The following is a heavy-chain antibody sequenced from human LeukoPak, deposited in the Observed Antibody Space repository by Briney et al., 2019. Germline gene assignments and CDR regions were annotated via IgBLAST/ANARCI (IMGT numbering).Heavy chain of an antibody. Sequence: GGSLRLSCAASGFTFSSYAMSWVRQAPGKGLEWVSSISYSGGNTYYADSVKGRFTISRDNSKNTLYLQMNSLRAEDTAIYYCAKVGTTVTTYYYYYMDVWGKGTTVTVSS. CDR3: AKVGTTVTTYYYYYMDV. CDR1: GFTFSSYA. V-gene: IGHV3-23*01. D-gene: IGHD4-17*01. J-gene: IGHJ6*03. CDR2: ISYSGGNT.